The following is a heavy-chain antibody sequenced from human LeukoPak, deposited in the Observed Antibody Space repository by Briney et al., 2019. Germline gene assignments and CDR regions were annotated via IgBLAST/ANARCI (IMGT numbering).Heavy chain of an antibody. CDR1: GGSISSYY. CDR2: IYFSGST. J-gene: IGHJ4*02. Sequence: SEALSLACTVSGGSISSYYWSWIRQPPGKGLEWIGYIYFSGSTNYNPSLKSRVTISVDTSKNQFSLKLSSVTAADTAVYYCARWLQSQYYFDYWGQGTLVTVSS. CDR3: ARWLQSQYYFDY. D-gene: IGHD5-24*01. V-gene: IGHV4-59*01.